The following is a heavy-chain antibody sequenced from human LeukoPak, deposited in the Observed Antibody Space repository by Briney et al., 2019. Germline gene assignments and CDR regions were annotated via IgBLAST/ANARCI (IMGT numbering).Heavy chain of an antibody. CDR1: GGTFSSYA. V-gene: IGHV3-23*01. CDR3: AKGSQKIDY. CDR2: ISGNGVST. Sequence: ASVKVSCKASGGTFSSYAMSWVRQAPGKGLEWVSAISGNGVSTYYADSVKGRFTISRDNSKNTMYLQMNSLRAEDTAVFYCAKGSQKIDYWGQGTLVTVSS. J-gene: IGHJ4*02.